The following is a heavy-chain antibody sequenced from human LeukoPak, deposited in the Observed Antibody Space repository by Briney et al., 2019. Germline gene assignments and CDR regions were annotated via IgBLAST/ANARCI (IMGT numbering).Heavy chain of an antibody. CDR1: GSSFTGYY. J-gene: IGHJ4*02. CDR3: ARGNILTGYCFDF. D-gene: IGHD3-9*01. CDR2: IHYTGAT. V-gene: IGHV4-34*01. Sequence: LETLSLTCSVHGSSFTGYYWSWIRQTPGRGLEWVGEIHYTGATSYNPSLKSRATISTDTSKNQFSLRLSSVTAADTAVYYCARGNILTGYCFDFWGQGALVTVSS.